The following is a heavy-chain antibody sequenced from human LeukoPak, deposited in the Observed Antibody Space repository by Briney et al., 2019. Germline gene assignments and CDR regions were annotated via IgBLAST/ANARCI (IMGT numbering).Heavy chain of an antibody. CDR1: GFTFSSYG. D-gene: IGHD3-9*01. CDR3: AKVFPSQLRYFDWLLSKYNWFDP. CDR2: ISGSGGST. V-gene: IGHV3-23*01. Sequence: PGGSLRLSCAASGFTFSSYGMSWVRQAPGKGLEWVSAISGSGGSTYYADSVKGRFTISRDNSKNTLYLQMNSLRAEDTAVYYCAKVFPSQLRYFDWLLSKYNWFDPWGQGTLVTVSS. J-gene: IGHJ5*02.